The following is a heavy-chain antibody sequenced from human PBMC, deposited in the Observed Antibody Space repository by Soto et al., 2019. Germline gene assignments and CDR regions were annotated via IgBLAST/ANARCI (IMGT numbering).Heavy chain of an antibody. CDR3: ARDTGGLLGALDP. V-gene: IGHV4-39*07. Sequence: PSETLSLTCTVSGGSISSSSYYWGWIRQPPGKGLEWIGCIYYSGSTYYNPSLKSRVTTSVDTSKNQFSLKLSSVTAADTAVYYCARDTGGLLGALDPWGQGTLVTVSS. J-gene: IGHJ5*02. D-gene: IGHD3-10*01. CDR2: IYYSGST. CDR1: GGSISSSSYY.